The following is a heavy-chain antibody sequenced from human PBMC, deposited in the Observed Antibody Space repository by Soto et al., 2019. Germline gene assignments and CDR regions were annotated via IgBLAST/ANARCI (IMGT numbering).Heavy chain of an antibody. J-gene: IGHJ4*02. CDR3: AKPLERRLGEFAEFDY. V-gene: IGHV3-23*01. CDR1: GFTFSSYA. CDR2: ISGSGGST. D-gene: IGHD3-10*01. Sequence: PGGSLRLSCAASGFTFSSYAMSWVRQAPGKGLEWVSAISGSGGSTYYADSVKGRFTISRDNSKNTLYLQMNSLRAEDTAVYYCAKPLERRLGEFAEFDYWGQGTLVTVSS.